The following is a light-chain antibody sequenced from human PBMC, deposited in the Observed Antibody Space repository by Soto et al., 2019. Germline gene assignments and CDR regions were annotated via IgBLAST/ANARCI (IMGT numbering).Light chain of an antibody. CDR1: QTVNSY. Sequence: DIQMSQSPSSLSASVGDRVTISCRASQTVNSYLNWYQQKSGKAPKVLIYEASTLKSGVPSRFSGSGYGTDFALTISSLQPEDFATYYCQQSYGTQYTFGPGTKLEIK. V-gene: IGKV1-39*01. J-gene: IGKJ2*01. CDR2: EAS. CDR3: QQSYGTQYT.